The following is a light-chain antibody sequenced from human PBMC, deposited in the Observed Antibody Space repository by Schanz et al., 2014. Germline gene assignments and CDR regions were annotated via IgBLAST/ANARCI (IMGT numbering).Light chain of an antibody. V-gene: IGKV3-20*01. CDR3: QQYGSSPMYT. CDR2: GAS. Sequence: ENVLTQSPGTLSLSPGERAALSCRASQNVDSVYLAWYQQKPGQAPRLLIYGASSRATGIPDRFSGSGSGTDFTLTISRLEPEDFAVYYCQQYGSSPMYTFGQGTKLEIK. CDR1: QNVDSVY. J-gene: IGKJ2*01.